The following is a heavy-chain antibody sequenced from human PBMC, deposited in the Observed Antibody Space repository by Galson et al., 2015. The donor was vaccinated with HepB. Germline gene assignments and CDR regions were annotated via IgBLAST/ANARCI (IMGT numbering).Heavy chain of an antibody. Sequence: SVKVSCKASGYSFTTYSINWVRQAPGQGLEWMGWINTNSGSPRYAQGFTGRFVFSLDTSVSTAYLQITSLKAEDTAVYYCARVAGQVWSGDDFYYSSYEMDVWGQGTTVTVSS. D-gene: IGHD5-12*01. V-gene: IGHV7-4-1*02. J-gene: IGHJ6*02. CDR1: GYSFTTYS. CDR2: INTNSGSP. CDR3: ARVAGQVWSGDDFYYSSYEMDV.